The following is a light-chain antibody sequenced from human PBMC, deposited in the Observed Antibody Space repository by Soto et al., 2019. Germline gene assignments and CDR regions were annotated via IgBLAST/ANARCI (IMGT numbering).Light chain of an antibody. CDR3: QQLNKYPPRT. V-gene: IGKV1-9*01. J-gene: IGKJ1*01. Sequence: DIPLTQSPSFLSASVGDRVTITCRASQGISSYLAWYQQKPGKAPKLLIYAASTLQSGVPSRFSGSGSGTEFPPHILSLQPEEFSTLYYQQLNKYPPRTFGQGTKVEIK. CDR1: QGISSY. CDR2: AAS.